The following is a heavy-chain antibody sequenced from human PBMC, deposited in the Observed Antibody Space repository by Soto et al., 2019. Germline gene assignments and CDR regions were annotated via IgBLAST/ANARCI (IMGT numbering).Heavy chain of an antibody. CDR1: GFTFSSFG. CDR2: ISYDGGNE. V-gene: IGHV3-30*18. CDR3: AKDTYYHDTSGYYIFEF. Sequence: GSLRRSCVASGFTFSSFGMHWVRQAPGKGLEWVSHISYDGGNEHSADSVKGRFTISRDNSEDTLYLQMDSLRVEDTAVYFCAKDTYYHDTSGYYIFEFWGQGTLVTVSS. J-gene: IGHJ4*02. D-gene: IGHD3-22*01.